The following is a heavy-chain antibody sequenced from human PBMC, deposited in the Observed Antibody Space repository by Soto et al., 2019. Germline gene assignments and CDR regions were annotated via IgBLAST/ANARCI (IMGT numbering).Heavy chain of an antibody. J-gene: IGHJ4*02. Sequence: SQTLSLTCAISGDSVSSNSAAWNWIRQSPSRGLEWLGRTYYRSKWYYDYAVFVESRMTISPDTSKNQFSLQLDSVTPEDTAVYFCARGTGYISCWYVVYRYYFDSPGQGTLVTV. CDR2: TYYRSKWYY. V-gene: IGHV6-1*01. D-gene: IGHD6-19*01. CDR3: ARGTGYISCWYVVYRYYFDS. CDR1: GDSVSSNSAA.